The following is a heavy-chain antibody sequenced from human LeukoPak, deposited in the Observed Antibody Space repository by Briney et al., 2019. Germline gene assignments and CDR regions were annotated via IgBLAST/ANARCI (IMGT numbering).Heavy chain of an antibody. Sequence: PGGSLRLSCAASGFTFSSYAMHWVRQAPGKGPEWVAVISYDGSNKYYADSVKGRFTISRDNSKNTLYLQMNSLRAEDTAVYYCARMSSSWFFDYWGQGTLVTVSS. CDR3: ARMSSSWFFDY. J-gene: IGHJ4*02. D-gene: IGHD6-13*01. V-gene: IGHV3-30-3*01. CDR1: GFTFSSYA. CDR2: ISYDGSNK.